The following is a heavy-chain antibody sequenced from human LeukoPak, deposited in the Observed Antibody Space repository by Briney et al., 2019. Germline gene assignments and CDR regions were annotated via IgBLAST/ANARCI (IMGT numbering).Heavy chain of an antibody. J-gene: IGHJ5*02. Sequence: GGSLRLSCAASGVTLSPYGMHWVRQAPGKGLEWVAVISYEGGTQYYADSVKGRFIISRDNPRNTLYLQMNILRTEDTAVYYCAKEGTPQVSTWYDLWGQGAQVIVSS. D-gene: IGHD3-10*01. CDR1: GVTLSPYG. V-gene: IGHV3-30*18. CDR3: AKEGTPQVSTWYDL. CDR2: ISYEGGTQ.